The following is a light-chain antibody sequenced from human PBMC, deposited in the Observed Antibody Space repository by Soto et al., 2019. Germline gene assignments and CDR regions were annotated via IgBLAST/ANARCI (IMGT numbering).Light chain of an antibody. CDR1: QGTSYY. CDR3: QNYYSAPFT. Sequence: DLQMTQSPSSLSALLGDRVTITCRAIQGTSYYLACDQQKLGKVHKLLIYAASTLQSGVPPRFSGTGSGTEFTLAISRLQPEDVATYYCQNYYSAPFTFGPGTKVDI. V-gene: IGKV1-27*01. CDR2: AAS. J-gene: IGKJ3*01.